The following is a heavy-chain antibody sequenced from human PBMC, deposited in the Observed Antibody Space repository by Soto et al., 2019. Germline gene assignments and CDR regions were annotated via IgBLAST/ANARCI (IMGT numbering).Heavy chain of an antibody. V-gene: IGHV5-10-1*01. J-gene: IGHJ6*02. CDR2: IDPSDSYT. Sequence: GESLKISCKGSGYSFTSYWISWVRQMPGKGLEWLGRIDPSDSYTNYSPSFQGHVTISADKSISTAYLQWSSLKASDTAMYYCARGSLWFGELLSFYYYYGMDVWGQGTTVTVSS. CDR1: GYSFTSYW. CDR3: ARGSLWFGELLSFYYYYGMDV. D-gene: IGHD3-10*01.